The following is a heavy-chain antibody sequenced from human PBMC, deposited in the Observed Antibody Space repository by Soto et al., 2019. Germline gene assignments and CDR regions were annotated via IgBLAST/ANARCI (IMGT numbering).Heavy chain of an antibody. V-gene: IGHV4-4*02. Sequence: SETLSLTCAVSGGSMKNNDWWSWVRQSPGQGLEWIGEIHHTGDNKYNPSLRSRVTMSVDTSKKHVSLQLNSVTGADTAVYYCARGSALGTFGLDVWGQGTTVT. CDR3: ARGSALGTFGLDV. CDR1: GGSMKNNDW. J-gene: IGHJ6*02. D-gene: IGHD1-26*01. CDR2: IHHTGDN.